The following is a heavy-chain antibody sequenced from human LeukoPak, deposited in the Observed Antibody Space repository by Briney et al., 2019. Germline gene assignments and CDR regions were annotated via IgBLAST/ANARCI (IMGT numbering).Heavy chain of an antibody. J-gene: IGHJ4*02. V-gene: IGHV5-10-1*01. D-gene: IGHD3-10*01. CDR3: ARSVSYGSGSYSLY. Sequence: GESLKISCKASGYGLGSYWISWVRQMPGKGLEYMGRIDPSDSYTNFSPSFQGHVTISADKSISTAYLQWSSLKASDTAMYYCARSVSYGSGSYSLYWGQGTLVTVSS. CDR1: GYGLGSYW. CDR2: IDPSDSYT.